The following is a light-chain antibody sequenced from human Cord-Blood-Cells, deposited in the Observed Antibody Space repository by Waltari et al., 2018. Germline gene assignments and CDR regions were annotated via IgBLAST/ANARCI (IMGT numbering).Light chain of an antibody. V-gene: IGLV2-23*02. CDR3: CSYAGSSTWV. J-gene: IGLJ3*02. CDR2: EVS. Sequence: QSALTQPASVSGSPGQSITISCTGTSSDVGSYNLVSWYQQHPGKAPKLMMYEVSKRPSGVYNRFSGSKSGNTASLTISVLQAEDEADYYCCSYAGSSTWVFGGGTRLTVL. CDR1: SSDVGSYNL.